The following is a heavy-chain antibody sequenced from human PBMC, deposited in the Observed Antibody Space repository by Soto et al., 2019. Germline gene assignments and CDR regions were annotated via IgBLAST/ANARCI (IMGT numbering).Heavy chain of an antibody. CDR3: ARVLGYYDSSGYRRGSFDS. CDR1: GYTFTSYG. J-gene: IGHJ4*02. D-gene: IGHD3-22*01. Sequence: QVQLVQSGAEVKKPGASVKVSCKASGYTFTSYGISWVRQAPGQGLEWMGWISAYNGNTNYAQKLQGRVTMTTDTSTSTAYMELRSLRSDDTAVYYCARVLGYYDSSGYRRGSFDSWGQGTLVTVSS. V-gene: IGHV1-18*01. CDR2: ISAYNGNT.